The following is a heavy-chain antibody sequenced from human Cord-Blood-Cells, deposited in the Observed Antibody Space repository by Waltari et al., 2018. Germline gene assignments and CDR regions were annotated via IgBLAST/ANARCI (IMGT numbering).Heavy chain of an antibody. Sequence: QLQLQESGPGLVKPSETLSLTCTVSGGSISSSSYYWGWIRQPPGKGLEWIGSVYYSGSTYYDPSLKSRVTISVDTSKTQFSLKLGSVTAADTAVYYCARRLRYFDWLSQGWYFDLWGRGTLVTVSS. D-gene: IGHD3-9*01. CDR2: VYYSGST. CDR3: ARRLRYFDWLSQGWYFDL. CDR1: GGSISSSSYY. J-gene: IGHJ2*01. V-gene: IGHV4-39*01.